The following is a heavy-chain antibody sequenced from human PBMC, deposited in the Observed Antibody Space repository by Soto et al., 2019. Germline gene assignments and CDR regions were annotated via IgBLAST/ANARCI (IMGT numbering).Heavy chain of an antibody. V-gene: IGHV1-69*01. D-gene: IGHD2-2*01. J-gene: IGHJ6*02. CDR3: ARDDIVVVPAAAYYYYGMDV. Sequence: QVQLVQSGAEVKKPGSSVKVSCKASGGTFSSYAISWVRQAPGQGLEWMGGIIPIFGTANYAQKFQGRVTITADESTSTAYMELSSLRSEDKAVYYCARDDIVVVPAAAYYYYGMDVWGQGTTVTVSS. CDR2: IIPIFGTA. CDR1: GGTFSSYA.